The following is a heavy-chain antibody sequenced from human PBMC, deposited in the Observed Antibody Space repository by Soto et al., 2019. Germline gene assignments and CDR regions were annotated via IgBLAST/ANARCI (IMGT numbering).Heavy chain of an antibody. V-gene: IGHV3-73*01. D-gene: IGHD2-2*01. J-gene: IGHJ3*02. CDR2: IRSKANSYAT. CDR3: TRDDIVVVPAAIGAFDI. CDR1: GFTFSDSS. Sequence: EVQLVESGGGLVQPGGSLKLSCAASGFTFSDSSMHWVRQASGKGLEWVGRIRSKANSYATAYGASVKGRFTISRDDSKNTAYLKMNSLKPEDTAIYYCTRDDIVVVPAAIGAFDIWGQGTMVIVSS.